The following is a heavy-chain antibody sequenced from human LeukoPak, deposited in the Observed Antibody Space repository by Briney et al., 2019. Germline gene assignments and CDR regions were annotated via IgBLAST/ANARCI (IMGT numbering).Heavy chain of an antibody. Sequence: SETLSLTCTVSGGSISSYYWSWIRQPPGKGLEYIGYIYYSGSTNYNPSLKSRVTISVDTSKNQFSLKLSSVTAADTALYYCAIRQEILSGYSQGGEGTLLTVHS. CDR3: AIRQEILSGYSQ. J-gene: IGHJ4*02. CDR1: GGSISSYY. V-gene: IGHV4-59*08. D-gene: IGHD3-9*01. CDR2: IYYSGST.